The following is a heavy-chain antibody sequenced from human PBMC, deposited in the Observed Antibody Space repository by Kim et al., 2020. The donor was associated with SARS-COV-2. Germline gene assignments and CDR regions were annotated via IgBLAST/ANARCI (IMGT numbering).Heavy chain of an antibody. CDR3: AKDGEKRWGIVGKGQALPAAAGFPDY. CDR2: ISYDGSNK. CDR1: GFTFSSYG. V-gene: IGHV3-30*18. J-gene: IGHJ4*02. D-gene: IGHD6-13*01. Sequence: GGSLRLSCAASGFTFSSYGMHWVRQAPGKGLEWVAVISYDGSNKYYADSVKGRFTISRDNSKNTLYLQMNSLRAEDTAVYYCAKDGEKRWGIVGKGQALPAAAGFPDYWGQGTLVTVSS.